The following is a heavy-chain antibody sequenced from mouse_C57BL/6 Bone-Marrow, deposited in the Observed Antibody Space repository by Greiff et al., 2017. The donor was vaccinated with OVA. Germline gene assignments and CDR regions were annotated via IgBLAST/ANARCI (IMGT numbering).Heavy chain of an antibody. CDR1: GFNFKDDY. Sequence: VQLQQSGAELVRPGASVKLSCTASGFNFKDDYMHWVKQRPEQGLEWIGWIDPENGDTEYASKFQGKATITADPSSNTAYLQLSSLTSEDTAVYYSTSYGNFDYWGQDTTLTVSS. CDR3: TSYGNFDY. D-gene: IGHD2-1*01. CDR2: IDPENGDT. J-gene: IGHJ2*01. V-gene: IGHV14-4*01.